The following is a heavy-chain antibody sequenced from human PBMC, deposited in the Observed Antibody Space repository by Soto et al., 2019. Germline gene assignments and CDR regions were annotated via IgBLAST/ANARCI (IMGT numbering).Heavy chain of an antibody. CDR2: INPNSGGT. CDR3: ARGIAVAGTDLYYFDY. V-gene: IGHV1-2*04. D-gene: IGHD6-19*01. CDR1: GYTFTGYY. Sequence: QVQLVQSGAEVKKPGASVKVSCKASGYTFTGYYMHWVRQAPGQGLEWMGWINPNSGGTNYAQKFQGWVNMTRDTSISTAYMELSRLRSDDTAVYYCARGIAVAGTDLYYFDYWGQGTLVIVSS. J-gene: IGHJ4*02.